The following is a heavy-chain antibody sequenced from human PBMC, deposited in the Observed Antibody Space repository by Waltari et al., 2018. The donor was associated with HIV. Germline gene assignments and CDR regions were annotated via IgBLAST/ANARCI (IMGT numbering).Heavy chain of an antibody. Sequence: EVKLEESGGGWVQPGGSLTLTCEAAGFTFSFSWLSLVRQAPGKGLEWVANINQDGTERHYVDAVRVRFTISRDNGKTSLFLQMNSLSVEDTAVYYCATTHGSGDYDNDFDYWGQGTLV. CDR1: GFTFSFSW. D-gene: IGHD3-10*01. CDR3: ATTHGSGDYDNDFDY. J-gene: IGHJ4*02. V-gene: IGHV3-7*01. CDR2: INQDGTER.